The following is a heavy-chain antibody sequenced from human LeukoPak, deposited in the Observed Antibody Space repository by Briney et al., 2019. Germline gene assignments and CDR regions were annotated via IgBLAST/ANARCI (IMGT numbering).Heavy chain of an antibody. J-gene: IGHJ4*02. CDR3: ALSRGSSGLFDY. Sequence: PGGSLRLSCAASGFTFSSYAMSWVRQAPGKGLEWVSAISGSGGSTYYADSVKGRFTISRDNSKNTLYLQMNSLRAEDTAVYYCALSRGSSGLFDYWGQGTLVTVSS. V-gene: IGHV3-23*01. CDR2: ISGSGGST. CDR1: GFTFSSYA. D-gene: IGHD3-22*01.